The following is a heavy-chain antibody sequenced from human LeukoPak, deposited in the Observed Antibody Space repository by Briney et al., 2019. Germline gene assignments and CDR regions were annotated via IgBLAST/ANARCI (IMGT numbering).Heavy chain of an antibody. CDR3: AREGSSGWYLPFDY. D-gene: IGHD6-19*01. Sequence: PGGSLRLSCAASGFTFSAYGMNWVRQAPGKGLEWVAIISYDGSTSYYADSVKGRFTISRDTSKNTLYLQMNSLRAEDTAVYYCAREGSSGWYLPFDYWGQGTLVTVSS. V-gene: IGHV3-30*03. CDR1: GFTFSAYG. CDR2: ISYDGSTS. J-gene: IGHJ4*02.